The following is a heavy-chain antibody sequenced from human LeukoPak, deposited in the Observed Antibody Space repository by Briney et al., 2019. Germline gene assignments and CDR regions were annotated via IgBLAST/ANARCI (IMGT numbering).Heavy chain of an antibody. CDR3: ARTDEGTYYYYYGMDV. CDR1: GYTFTSYA. J-gene: IGHJ6*02. D-gene: IGHD3-10*01. CDR2: INAGNSNT. Sequence: ASVKVSCKASGYTFTSYAMHWVRQAPGQRLEWMGWINAGNSNTKYSQKFQGRVTITRDTFASTAYMELSNLRSEDTAVYYCARTDEGTYYYYYGMDVWGQGTTVTVSS. V-gene: IGHV1-3*01.